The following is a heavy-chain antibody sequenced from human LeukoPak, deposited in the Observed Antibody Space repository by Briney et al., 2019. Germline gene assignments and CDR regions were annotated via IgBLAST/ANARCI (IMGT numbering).Heavy chain of an antibody. D-gene: IGHD3-22*01. CDR2: INPNSGGT. Sequence: ASVKVSCKASGYTFTGYYMHWVRQAPGQGLEWMGWINPNSGGTNYAQKFQGRVTMTEDTSTDTAYMELSSLRSEDTAVYYCAMYYYDSSGYYYFDYWGQGTLVTVSS. J-gene: IGHJ4*02. CDR3: AMYYYDSSGYYYFDY. V-gene: IGHV1-2*02. CDR1: GYTFTGYY.